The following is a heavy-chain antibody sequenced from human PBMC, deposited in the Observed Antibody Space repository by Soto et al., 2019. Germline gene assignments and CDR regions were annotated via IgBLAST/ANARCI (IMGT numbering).Heavy chain of an antibody. CDR1: GYTFTGYY. CDR3: ARDSGYSYANYYYYGMDV. CDR2: INPNSGGT. V-gene: IGHV1-2*02. D-gene: IGHD5-18*01. J-gene: IGHJ6*02. Sequence: ASVKVSCKASGYTFTGYYMHWVRQAPGQGLEWMGWINPNSGGTNYAQKFQGRVTMTRDTSISTAYMELSRLRSDDTAVYYCARDSGYSYANYYYYGMDVWGQGTTVTVSS.